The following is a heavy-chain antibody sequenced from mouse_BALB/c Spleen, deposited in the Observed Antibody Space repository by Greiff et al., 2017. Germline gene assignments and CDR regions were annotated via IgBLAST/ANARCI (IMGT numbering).Heavy chain of an antibody. J-gene: IGHJ4*01. CDR1: GYTFTSYW. V-gene: IGHV1S81*02. Sequence: VQLQQPGAELVKPGASVKLSCKASGYTFTSYWMHWVKQRPGQGLEWIGEINPSNGRTNYNEKFKSKATLTVDKSSSTAYMQLSSLTSEDSAVYYCARIGGYYASMDYWGQGTSVTVSS. D-gene: IGHD2-3*01. CDR2: INPSNGRT. CDR3: ARIGGYYASMDY.